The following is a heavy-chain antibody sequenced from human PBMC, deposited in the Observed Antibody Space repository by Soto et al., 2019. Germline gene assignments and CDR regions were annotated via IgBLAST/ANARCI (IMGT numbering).Heavy chain of an antibody. CDR1: GGSISSYY. D-gene: IGHD7-27*01. CDR2: IYYSGST. CDR3: ARGGHWDYYYYMDV. Sequence: SETLSLTCTVSGGSISSYYWSWIRQPPGKGLEWIGYIYYSGSTNYNPSLKSRVTISVDTSKNQFSLKLSSVTAADTAVYYCARGGHWDYYYYMDVWGKGTTVTVSS. J-gene: IGHJ6*03. V-gene: IGHV4-59*01.